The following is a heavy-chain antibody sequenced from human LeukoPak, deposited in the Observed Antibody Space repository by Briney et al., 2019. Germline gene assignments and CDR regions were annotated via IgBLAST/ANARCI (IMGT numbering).Heavy chain of an antibody. CDR1: GFTFSSYA. V-gene: IGHV3-23*01. J-gene: IGHJ5*02. CDR2: INGSGGST. D-gene: IGHD3-3*01. Sequence: GGSLRLSCAASGFTFSSYAMSWVRQAPGKGLEWVSAINGSGGSTYYADSVKGRFTISRDNSKNTLYLQMNSLRAEDTAVYYCARDRETYYDFWSGHNWFDPWGQGTLVTVSS. CDR3: ARDRETYYDFWSGHNWFDP.